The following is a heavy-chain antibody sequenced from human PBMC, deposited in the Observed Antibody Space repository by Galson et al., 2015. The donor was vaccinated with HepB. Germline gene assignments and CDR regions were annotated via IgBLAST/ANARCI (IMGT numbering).Heavy chain of an antibody. CDR3: ARSWNDEGDAFDI. V-gene: IGHV1-2*02. CDR2: INPNSGGT. J-gene: IGHJ3*02. D-gene: IGHD1-1*01. Sequence: SCKASGYTFTGYYMHWVRQAPGQGLEWMGWINPNSGGTNYAQKFQGRVTMTRDTSISTAYMELSRLRSDDTAVYYCARSWNDEGDAFDIWGQGTMVTVSS. CDR1: GYTFTGYY.